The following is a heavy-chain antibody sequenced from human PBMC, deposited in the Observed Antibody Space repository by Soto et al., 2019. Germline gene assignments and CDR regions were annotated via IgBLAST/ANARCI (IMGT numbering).Heavy chain of an antibody. CDR3: ARLEGLATISYYFDF. Sequence: SETLSLTCSVSDDSINSDKYYWGWIRQPPGKGWEWIGIIYYRGNAYYNPSLQTRVAISLDKSKSQFSLKLNSVTAADSAVYFCARLEGLATISYYFDFWGPGALVTVSS. V-gene: IGHV4-39*01. J-gene: IGHJ4*02. CDR1: DDSINSDKYY. CDR2: IYYRGNA. D-gene: IGHD5-12*01.